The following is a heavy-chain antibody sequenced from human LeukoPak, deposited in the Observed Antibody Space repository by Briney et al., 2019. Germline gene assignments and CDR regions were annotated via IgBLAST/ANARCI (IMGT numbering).Heavy chain of an antibody. CDR1: GFTVSSNY. D-gene: IGHD4-17*01. J-gene: IGHJ5*02. V-gene: IGHV3-66*01. CDR2: IYSGGTT. Sequence: GGSLRLSCLVSGFTVSSNYMSWVRQTPGKGLEWVSVIYSGGTTKYADSVKGRFTIYRDTSKNTLYLQVNSLRVEDTAVYYCASKLTTGSWGQGTLVTVSS. CDR3: ASKLTTGS.